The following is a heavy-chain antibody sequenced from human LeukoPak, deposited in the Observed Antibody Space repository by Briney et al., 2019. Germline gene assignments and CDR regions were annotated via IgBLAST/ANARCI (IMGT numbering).Heavy chain of an antibody. CDR3: AREGPRGNSQFDY. CDR2: ISASGGST. Sequence: GGSLRLSCAASGFTFSSSAMSWVRQVPGKGLEWVSGISASGGSTSYADSVRGRFTISRDNSKNTLYVQMNSLRAEDTAVYYCAREGPRGNSQFDYWGQGTLVTVSS. V-gene: IGHV3-23*01. J-gene: IGHJ4*02. CDR1: GFTFSSSA. D-gene: IGHD2/OR15-2a*01.